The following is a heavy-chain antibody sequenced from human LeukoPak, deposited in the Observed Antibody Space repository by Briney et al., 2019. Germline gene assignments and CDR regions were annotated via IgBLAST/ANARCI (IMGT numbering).Heavy chain of an antibody. J-gene: IGHJ4*02. CDR3: ATIGGGSFPFDY. V-gene: IGHV1-46*01. Sequence: ASVKVSCKASGYTSTSYYMHWVRQAPGQGLEWMGIINPSGGNTNYAQKLQGRVTMTTDTSTSTAYMELRSLRSDDTAVYYCATIGGGSFPFDYWGQGTLVTVSS. CDR2: INPSGGNT. CDR1: GYTSTSYY. D-gene: IGHD2-15*01.